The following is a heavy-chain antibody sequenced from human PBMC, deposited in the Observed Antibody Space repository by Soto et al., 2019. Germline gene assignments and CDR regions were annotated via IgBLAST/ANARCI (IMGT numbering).Heavy chain of an antibody. CDR1: GFTFSSYA. Sequence: GGSVRLSCAASGFTFSSYAMHWVRQAPGKGLEWVAVISYDGSNKYYADSVKGRFTISRDNSKNTLYLQMNSLRAEDTAVYYCARSLGGAYYYDSSGYYYAEDPGYYYYGMDVWGQGTTVTVSS. CDR3: ARSLGGAYYYDSSGYYYAEDPGYYYYGMDV. D-gene: IGHD3-22*01. CDR2: ISYDGSNK. V-gene: IGHV3-30-3*01. J-gene: IGHJ6*02.